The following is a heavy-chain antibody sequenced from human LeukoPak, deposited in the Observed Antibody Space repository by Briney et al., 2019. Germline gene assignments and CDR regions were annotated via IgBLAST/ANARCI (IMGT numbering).Heavy chain of an antibody. D-gene: IGHD7-27*01. CDR1: GGSMCKFF. V-gene: IGHV4-59*08. Sequence: SETLSLTRSVSGGSMCKFFWSCIRQPPGKGLEWIGYIYSSGSTYYNPSLKSRVTISVDTSKNRFSLKLSTVTAADTAVCYGARRRTVDPQFEHWRQGTLVTVSS. J-gene: IGHJ4*02. CDR3: ARRRTVDPQFEH. CDR2: IYSSGST.